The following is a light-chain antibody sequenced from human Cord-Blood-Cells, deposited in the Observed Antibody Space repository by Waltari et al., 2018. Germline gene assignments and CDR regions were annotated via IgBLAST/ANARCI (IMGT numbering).Light chain of an antibody. CDR2: SNN. Sequence: QSVLTQPPSASGTPGQRVTIPCSGSSSNIGSNTVHWYQQLPGTAPNLPIYSNNQRPSGVPDRFSGSKSGTSASLAISGPQSEDEADYYCAAWDDSLNGVVFGGGTKLTVL. J-gene: IGLJ2*01. CDR3: AAWDDSLNGVV. V-gene: IGLV1-44*01. CDR1: SSNIGSNT.